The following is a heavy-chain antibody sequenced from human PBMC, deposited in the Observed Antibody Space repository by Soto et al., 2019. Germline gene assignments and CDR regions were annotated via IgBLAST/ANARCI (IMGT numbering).Heavy chain of an antibody. Sequence: ASVKVSCKASGYTFTSYGISWVRQAPGQGLEWMGWISAYNGNTNYAQKLQGRVTMTTDTSTSTAYMELRSLRSDDPAVYYCARDPVAVAGPPSGTWGQGTPVTVAS. V-gene: IGHV1-18*01. CDR3: ARDPVAVAGPPSGT. J-gene: IGHJ5*02. CDR2: ISAYNGNT. CDR1: GYTFTSYG. D-gene: IGHD6-19*01.